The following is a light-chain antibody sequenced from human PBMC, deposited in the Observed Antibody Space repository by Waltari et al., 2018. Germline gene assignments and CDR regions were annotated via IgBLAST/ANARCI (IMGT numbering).Light chain of an antibody. V-gene: IGKV1-5*03. J-gene: IGKJ1*01. CDR1: QTIMSW. Sequence: DIQMTQSPSTLSASVGDRVTISCRASQTIMSWVAWYQQKPGKAPKVLIYKASILESGVPSRFSGSGSGTEFTLTISSLQPDDFATYYCQQYNGYSGTFGQGTKVEIQ. CDR2: KAS. CDR3: QQYNGYSGT.